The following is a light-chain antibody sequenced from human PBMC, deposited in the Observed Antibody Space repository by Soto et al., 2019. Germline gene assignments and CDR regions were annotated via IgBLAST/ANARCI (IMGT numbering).Light chain of an antibody. CDR2: EVT. J-gene: IGLJ3*02. Sequence: QSVLTQPPSASGSPGQSVTISCTGTSSDVGGYNYVSWYQQYPGRAPKLMIYEVTKRPSGVPDRFSGSKSGNTASLTFSGLQAEDEADYYCRSYAASNHFYFVFGGGTQLTVL. V-gene: IGLV2-8*01. CDR3: RSYAASNHFYFV. CDR1: SSDVGGYNY.